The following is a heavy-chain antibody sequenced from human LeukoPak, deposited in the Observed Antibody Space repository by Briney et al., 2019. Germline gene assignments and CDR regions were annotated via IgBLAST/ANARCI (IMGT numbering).Heavy chain of an antibody. CDR2: ISSSSSYI. Sequence: KPGGSLRLSCASSGFTFSSYSMNWVRQAPGKGLEWGSSISSSSSYIYYADSVKRRFTITRDNAKNLLYLQMNRMRAEDTAVYYCARVAGYCSVGGGYNWFDPWGQGTLVTVSS. J-gene: IGHJ5*02. CDR3: ARVAGYCSVGGGYNWFDP. D-gene: IGHD2-15*01. V-gene: IGHV3-21*01. CDR1: GFTFSSYS.